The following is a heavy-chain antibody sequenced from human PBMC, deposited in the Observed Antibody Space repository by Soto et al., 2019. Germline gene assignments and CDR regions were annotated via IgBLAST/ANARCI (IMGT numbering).Heavy chain of an antibody. J-gene: IGHJ5*02. CDR1: GFTFSSYA. D-gene: IGHD3-22*01. CDR3: ARGRYYYDSSGLAGFDP. CDR2: ISGSGGST. V-gene: IGHV3-23*01. Sequence: EVQLLASGGGLVQPGGSLRLSCAASGFTFSSYAMSWVRQAPGKGLEWVSAISGSGGSTYYADSVKGRFTISRDNSKNTLYLQMNSLRAEDTAVYYCARGRYYYDSSGLAGFDPWGQGTLVTVSS.